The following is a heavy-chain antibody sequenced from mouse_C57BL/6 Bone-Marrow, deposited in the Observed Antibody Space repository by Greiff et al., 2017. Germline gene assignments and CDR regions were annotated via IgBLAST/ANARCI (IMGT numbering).Heavy chain of an antibody. CDR3: ARRGTTVVATDWYFDV. Sequence: VQLQQSGPGLVQPSQSLSITCTVSGFSLTSYGVHWVRQSPGKGLEWLGVIWSGGSTDYNAAFISRLSISKDNSKSQVFFKMNSLQADDTAIYYCARRGTTVVATDWYFDVWGTGTTVTVSS. D-gene: IGHD1-1*01. CDR2: IWSGGST. V-gene: IGHV2-2*01. J-gene: IGHJ1*03. CDR1: GFSLTSYG.